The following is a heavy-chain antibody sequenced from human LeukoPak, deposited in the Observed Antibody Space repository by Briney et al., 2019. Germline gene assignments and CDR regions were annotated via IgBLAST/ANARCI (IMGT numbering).Heavy chain of an antibody. CDR3: ARGGRGGGYCSSTSCYGLDNWFDP. V-gene: IGHV4-34*01. J-gene: IGHJ5*02. CDR1: GGSISGYY. Sequence: SETLSLTCTVSGGSISGYYWSWIRQPPGKGLEWIGEINHSGSTNYNPSLKSRVTISVDTSKNQFSLKLSSVTAADTAVYYCARGGRGGGYCSSTSCYGLDNWFDPWGQGTLVTVSS. CDR2: INHSGST. D-gene: IGHD2-2*01.